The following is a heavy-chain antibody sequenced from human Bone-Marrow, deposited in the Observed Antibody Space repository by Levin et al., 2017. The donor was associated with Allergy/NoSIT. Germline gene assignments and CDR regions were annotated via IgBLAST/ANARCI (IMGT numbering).Heavy chain of an antibody. Sequence: TSETLSLTCSVSGGSISSGHYYFTWVRQSAGKGLEWIGRIYTTGSTNYNPSLESRVTISRDTFKKEVYLTLSSVTAADTAVYYCARDRLASLYYYSMDVWGRGTTVIVSS. CDR3: ARDRLASLYYYSMDV. J-gene: IGHJ6*03. CDR2: IYTTGST. CDR1: GGSISSGHYY. V-gene: IGHV4-61*02.